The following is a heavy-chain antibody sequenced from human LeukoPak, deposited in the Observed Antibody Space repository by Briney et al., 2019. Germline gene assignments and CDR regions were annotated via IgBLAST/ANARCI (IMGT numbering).Heavy chain of an antibody. Sequence: GSLRLSCAASGFTFSSYGMHWVRQAPGKGLEWVAFIRYDGSNKYYADSVKGRFTISRDNSKNTLYLQLNSLRVDDAAIYYCAKHRRSTLVTAYFDSWGQGTLVTVSS. J-gene: IGHJ4*02. CDR3: AKHRRSTLVTAYFDS. CDR2: IRYDGSNK. D-gene: IGHD2-21*02. V-gene: IGHV3-30*02. CDR1: GFTFSSYG.